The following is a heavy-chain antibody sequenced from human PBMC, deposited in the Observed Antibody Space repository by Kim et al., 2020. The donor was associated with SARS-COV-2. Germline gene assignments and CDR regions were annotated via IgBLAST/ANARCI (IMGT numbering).Heavy chain of an antibody. J-gene: IGHJ4*02. Sequence: GGSLRLSCTTSGFMFSNYIMNWVRQAPGKGLERVASINPGSSYRYHADSVKGRFSISRDDAKNSLFLQMNSLRVVDTAVYYCAKEGVASSGPPGASYFDFWGRGVPVTVSS. CDR2: INPGSSYR. D-gene: IGHD5-18*01. CDR1: GFMFSNYI. CDR3: AKEGVASSGPPGASYFDF. V-gene: IGHV3-21*01.